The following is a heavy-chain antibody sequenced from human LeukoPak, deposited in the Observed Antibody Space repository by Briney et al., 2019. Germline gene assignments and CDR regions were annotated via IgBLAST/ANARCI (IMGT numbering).Heavy chain of an antibody. CDR1: GFTFSGYE. J-gene: IGHJ4*02. CDR3: ARGGVAGHTVFDY. D-gene: IGHD2-15*01. Sequence: GGSLRLSCAASGFTFSGYEMNWVRQVPGKGLEWVSHISTSGVTIHYSDSVKGRFTSSRDNAKKSLYLQMNSLRVEDTAVYYCARGGVAGHTVFDYWGPGTLVTVSS. V-gene: IGHV3-48*03. CDR2: ISTSGVTI.